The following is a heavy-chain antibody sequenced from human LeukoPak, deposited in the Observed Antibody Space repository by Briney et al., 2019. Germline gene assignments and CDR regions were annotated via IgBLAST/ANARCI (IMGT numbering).Heavy chain of an antibody. D-gene: IGHD2-15*01. CDR1: GGTFGSYA. Sequence: GASVKVSCKASGGTFGSYAISWVRQAPGQGLEWMGGIIPIFGTANYAQKFQGRVTITADESTSTAYMELSSLRSEDTAVYYCARDRCSSSGGSCYDYWGQGTLVTVSS. CDR3: ARDRCSSSGGSCYDY. V-gene: IGHV1-69*13. CDR2: IIPIFGTA. J-gene: IGHJ4*02.